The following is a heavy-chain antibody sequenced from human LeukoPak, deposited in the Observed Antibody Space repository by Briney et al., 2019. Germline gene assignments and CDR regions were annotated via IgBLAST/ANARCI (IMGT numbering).Heavy chain of an antibody. CDR3: ARVVVQGAFDI. CDR2: IFYSGGT. CDR1: GGSVSGYY. J-gene: IGHJ3*02. V-gene: IGHV4-59*02. Sequence: SETLSLTCTVSGGSVSGYYWSWIRQPPGKGLEWIGYIFYSGGTSYNPSLMRRVTISVDTSNNQFSLKLSSVTAADTAVYYCARVVVQGAFDIWGQGTMVTVSS. D-gene: IGHD2-2*01.